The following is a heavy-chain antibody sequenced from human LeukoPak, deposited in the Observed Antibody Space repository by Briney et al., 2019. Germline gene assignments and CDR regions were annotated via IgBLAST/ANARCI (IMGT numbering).Heavy chain of an antibody. V-gene: IGHV3-30*18. CDR2: ISYDGSNK. D-gene: IGHD2-21*01. J-gene: IGHJ4*02. CDR1: GFTFSNFW. CDR3: VKAGHVRVMDIFFDF. Sequence: LSGGSLRLSCAASGFTFSNFWMSWVRQAPGKGLEWVAVISYDGSNKYYADSVKGRFTISRDNSKNTLYLQMNSLRADDTATYYCVKAGHVRVMDIFFDFWGRGTQVTVSS.